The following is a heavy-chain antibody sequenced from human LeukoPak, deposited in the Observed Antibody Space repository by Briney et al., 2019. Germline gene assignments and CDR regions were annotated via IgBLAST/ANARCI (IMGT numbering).Heavy chain of an antibody. CDR2: ISGSGGST. Sequence: GGSLRLSCAASGFTFSNYAMSWVRQAPGKGLEWVSAISGSGGSTYYAASAKGRFIISRDNSKNMLYLQMSSLRAEDTAVYYCAIPRDYWGQGTLVTVSS. CDR1: GFTFSNYA. V-gene: IGHV3-23*01. CDR3: AIPRDY. J-gene: IGHJ4*02.